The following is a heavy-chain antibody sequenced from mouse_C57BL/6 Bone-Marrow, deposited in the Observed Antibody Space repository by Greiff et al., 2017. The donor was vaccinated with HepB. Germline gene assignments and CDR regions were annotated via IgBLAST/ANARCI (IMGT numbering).Heavy chain of an antibody. CDR2: INPSSGYT. CDR3: ARNGVIYYGNPWNYYDY. CDR1: GYTFTSYW. Sequence: QVQLQQSGAELAKPGASVKLSCKASGYTFTSYWMHWVKQRPGQGLEWIGYINPSSGYTKYKQKFKDKATLTADKSSSTAYMQLSSLTYEDSAVYYCARNGVIYYGNPWNYYDYWGQGTTLTVSS. J-gene: IGHJ2*01. V-gene: IGHV1-7*01. D-gene: IGHD2-1*01.